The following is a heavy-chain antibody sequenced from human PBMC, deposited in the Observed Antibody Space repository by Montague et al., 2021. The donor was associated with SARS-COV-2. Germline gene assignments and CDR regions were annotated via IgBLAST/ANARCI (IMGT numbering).Heavy chain of an antibody. CDR3: ARFETSKFYSSGVDV. D-gene: IGHD2-15*01. Sequence: SLRLSCAASGFTFSSHSMNWVRQAPGKRLEWVASISSESTYILYAESVRGRFTVSRDNAQNLLFLQMNSLRAEDTALYYCARFETSKFYSSGVDVWGQGTTVTVSS. V-gene: IGHV3-21*01. CDR2: ISSESTYI. J-gene: IGHJ6*02. CDR1: GFTFSSHS.